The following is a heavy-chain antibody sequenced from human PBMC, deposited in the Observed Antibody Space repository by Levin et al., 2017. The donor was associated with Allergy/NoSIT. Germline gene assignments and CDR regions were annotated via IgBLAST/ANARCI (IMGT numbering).Heavy chain of an antibody. J-gene: IGHJ6*02. CDR3: ARWIAARQRGWCYYGMDV. Sequence: GESLKISCAASGFTFSDYYMSWIRQAPGKGLEWVSYISSSGSTIYYADSVKGRFTISRDNAKNSLYLQMNSLRAEDTAVYYCARWIAARQRGWCYYGMDVWGQGTTVTVSS. CDR1: GFTFSDYY. D-gene: IGHD6-6*01. V-gene: IGHV3-11*01. CDR2: ISSSGSTI.